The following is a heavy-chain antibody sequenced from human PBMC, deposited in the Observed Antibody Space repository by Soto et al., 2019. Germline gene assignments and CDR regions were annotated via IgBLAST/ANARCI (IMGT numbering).Heavy chain of an antibody. Sequence: GGSLRLSCAASGFTFSNAWMSWVRQAPGKGLEWVGRIKSKTDGGTTDYAAPVKGRFTISRDDSKNTLYLQMNSLKTEDTAVYYCTTDSPWELPTGDYYGMDVWGQGTTVTVSS. J-gene: IGHJ6*02. V-gene: IGHV3-15*01. CDR1: GFTFSNAW. D-gene: IGHD1-26*01. CDR2: IKSKTDGGTT. CDR3: TTDSPWELPTGDYYGMDV.